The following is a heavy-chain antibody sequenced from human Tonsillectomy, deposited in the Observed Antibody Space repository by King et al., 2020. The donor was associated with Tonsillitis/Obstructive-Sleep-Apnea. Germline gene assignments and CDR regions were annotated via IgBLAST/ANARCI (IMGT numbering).Heavy chain of an antibody. CDR2: ISYDGTNK. CDR3: ARDFSPFRAFGMDV. V-gene: IGHV3-30*04. J-gene: IGHJ6*02. D-gene: IGHD3-10*01. CDR1: GFTFSTYA. Sequence: VQLVESGGGVVQPGRSLRLSCSASGFTFSTYAVHWVRQAPGKGLEWVAIISYDGTNKYHADSVKGRFTNSRDNSNNTLYLQMNSLRTEDTAVYYCARDFSPFRAFGMDVWGQGTSVTVSS.